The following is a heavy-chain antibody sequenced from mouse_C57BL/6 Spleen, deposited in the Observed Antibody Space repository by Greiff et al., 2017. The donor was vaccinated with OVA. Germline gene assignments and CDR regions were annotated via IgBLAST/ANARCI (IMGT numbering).Heavy chain of an antibody. CDR3: ARSGYYYGSSYWYFDV. Sequence: QVQLQQPGAELVRPGSSVKLSCKASGYTFTSYWMHWVKQRPIQGLEWIGNIDPSDSETHYNQKFKDKATLTVDKSSSTAYMQLSSLTSEDSAVYYGARSGYYYGSSYWYFDVWGTGTTVTVSS. J-gene: IGHJ1*03. CDR1: GYTFTSYW. V-gene: IGHV1-52*01. CDR2: IDPSDSET. D-gene: IGHD1-1*01.